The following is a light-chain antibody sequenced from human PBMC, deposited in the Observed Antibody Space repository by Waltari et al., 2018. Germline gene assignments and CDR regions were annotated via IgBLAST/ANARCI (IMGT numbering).Light chain of an antibody. CDR1: QSVRRF. CDR2: EAT. Sequence: EIVLTQSPGTLSLSPGERATLSCRASQSVRRFLAWYQQKLGQAPRLLIYEATSRATGIPDRFSGSGFGTDFSLIISRLEPEDFAVYYCQKNGTLPATFGQGTKVEIK. J-gene: IGKJ1*01. V-gene: IGKV3-20*01. CDR3: QKNGTLPAT.